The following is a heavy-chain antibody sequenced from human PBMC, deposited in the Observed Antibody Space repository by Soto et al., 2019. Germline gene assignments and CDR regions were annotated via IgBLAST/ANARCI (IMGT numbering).Heavy chain of an antibody. V-gene: IGHV3-74*01. D-gene: IGHD3-10*01. Sequence: EVQLVESGGGLVQPGGSLKLSCAASGFTFSSYWMHWVRQTPGKGLVWVSGINSDGSSTSYADSVKGRFTISRDNAKRTLYRQMNSLRAEDTAVYCCARGRGGNFGSYGSGWFDPWGQGSLVTVSS. CDR3: ARGRGGNFGSYGSGWFDP. CDR1: GFTFSSYW. CDR2: INSDGSST. J-gene: IGHJ5*02.